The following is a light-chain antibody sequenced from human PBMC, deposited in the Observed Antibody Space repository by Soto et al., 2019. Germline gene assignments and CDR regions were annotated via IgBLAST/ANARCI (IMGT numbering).Light chain of an antibody. CDR2: SAS. CDR1: QSVSSTY. J-gene: IGKJ2*01. V-gene: IGKV3-20*01. CDR3: QQYGSSPYT. Sequence: EIVLTQSPGTLSLSPGERATLSCRASQSVSSTYLAWYQQKPGQTPRLLIYSASSRATGIPDRFSGSGSGTDFNLTISRLEPEDFAVYYCQQYGSSPYTFGQGTKLEIK.